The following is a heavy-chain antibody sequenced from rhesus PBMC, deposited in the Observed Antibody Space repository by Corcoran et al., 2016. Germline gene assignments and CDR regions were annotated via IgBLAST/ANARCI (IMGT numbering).Heavy chain of an antibody. J-gene: IGHJ4*01. V-gene: IGHV4-127*01. D-gene: IGHD6-25*01. CDR2: IGGSSGSN. CDR1: GYSISRGSG. Sequence: QVQLQESGPGLVKPSETLSLTCAVSGYSISRGSGWSWIRQPQGQGREWSGYIGGSSGSNTDNCALMVRVTIAKDTSKNQCAVKMNSVPAADKAVDYGARERAAAGHDFDYWGQGGLVTVSS. CDR3: ARERAAAGHDFDY.